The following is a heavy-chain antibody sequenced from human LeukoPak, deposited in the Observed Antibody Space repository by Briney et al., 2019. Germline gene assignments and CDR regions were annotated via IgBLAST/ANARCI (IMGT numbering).Heavy chain of an antibody. CDR3: ARDHQQWLFDY. CDR1: GGTFSSYA. CDR2: IIPIFGTA. J-gene: IGHJ4*02. Sequence: GASVKVSCKASGGTFSSYAISWVRQAPGQGLEWMGGIIPIFGTANYAQKFQGRVTITADKSTSTAYMELSSLRSEDTAVYYCARDHQQWLFDYWGQGTLVTVSS. D-gene: IGHD6-19*01. V-gene: IGHV1-69*06.